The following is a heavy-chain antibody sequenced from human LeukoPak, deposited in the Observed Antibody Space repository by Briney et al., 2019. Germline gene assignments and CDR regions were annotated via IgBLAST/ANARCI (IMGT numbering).Heavy chain of an antibody. CDR1: GFTVSSNY. J-gene: IGHJ4*02. V-gene: IGHV3-53*01. CDR3: ARVGILYSYYFDY. D-gene: IGHD2-8*01. Sequence: GGSLRLSCAASGFTVSSNYMSWVRQAPGKGLEWVSVIYSGGSTYYAASVKGRFTISRDNSKNTLYLQMNSLRAEDTAVYYCARVGILYSYYFDYWGQGTLVTVSS. CDR2: IYSGGST.